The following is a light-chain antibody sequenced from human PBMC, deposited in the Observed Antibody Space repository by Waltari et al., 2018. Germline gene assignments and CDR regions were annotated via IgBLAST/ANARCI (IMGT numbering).Light chain of an antibody. CDR2: AAN. J-gene: IGLJ2*01. V-gene: IGLV2-23*01. CDR1: SSNVGGYTL. CDR3: CSYAGDSTLI. Sequence: QSALTQPASVSGSPGQSITIPCTCTSSNVGGYTLVSWYQQHPGKAPPLIIFAANKPPSGISHRFSGSKSGNTASLTISGLQADDESDYYCCSYAGDSTLIFGGGTKLTVL.